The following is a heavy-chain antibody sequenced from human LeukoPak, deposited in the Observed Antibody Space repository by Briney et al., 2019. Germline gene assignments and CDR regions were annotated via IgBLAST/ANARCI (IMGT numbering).Heavy chain of an antibody. D-gene: IGHD3-10*01. CDR2: ISGNSVGT. V-gene: IGHV3-23*01. CDR1: GFSFSTYA. Sequence: PGGSLRLSCVGSGFSFSTYAMSWVRQAPGKGLEWVSGISGNSVGTVYADSVKGRTAISRDNSKNTLFLEVNNLRAEDTAVYYCAKAGFGDFDYWGQGALVTVSS. CDR3: AKAGFGDFDY. J-gene: IGHJ4*02.